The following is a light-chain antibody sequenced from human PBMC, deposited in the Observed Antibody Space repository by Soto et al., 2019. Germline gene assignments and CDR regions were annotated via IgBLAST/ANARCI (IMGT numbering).Light chain of an antibody. J-gene: IGLJ1*01. Sequence: QSALTQPASVSGSPGQSITISCTGTSSDVGGYNYVSWYQQHPGKAPKLMIYEVSNRPSGVSNRFSGSKSGNTASLTISGLQPEDEADYYCNSYASSSTLVFGTGTQLTVL. V-gene: IGLV2-14*01. CDR1: SSDVGGYNY. CDR3: NSYASSSTLV. CDR2: EVS.